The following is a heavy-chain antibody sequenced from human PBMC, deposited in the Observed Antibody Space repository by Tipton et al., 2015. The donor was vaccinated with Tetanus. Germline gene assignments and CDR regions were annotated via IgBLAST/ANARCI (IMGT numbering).Heavy chain of an antibody. D-gene: IGHD4-17*01. J-gene: IGHJ4*02. V-gene: IGHV3-74*03. CDR2: INSDGGSI. CDR1: GFTFSSHW. CDR3: TRKAVSAFYGDYVY. Sequence: SLRLSCAASGFTFSSHWMHWVRQAPGKGLVWVSRINSDGGSITYADSVKGRFTISRDNAKNTLYLQMNSLRAEDTAVYYCTRKAVSAFYGDYVYWGQGTLVTVSS.